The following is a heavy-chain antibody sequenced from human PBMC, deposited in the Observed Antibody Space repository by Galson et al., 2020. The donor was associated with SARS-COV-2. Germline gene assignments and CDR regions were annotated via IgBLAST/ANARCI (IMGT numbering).Heavy chain of an antibody. V-gene: IGHV3-13*05. J-gene: IGHJ2*01. Sequence: TGGSLRLSCAASGFTFSSYDMHWVRQITGKGLEWVSGISTNGGPAYPGSAEGRFTISRDNAQSSVFLQMNSLTAGDTAVYYCARETGVPGNWYFDLWGRGTLVTVSS. CDR3: ARETGVPGNWYFDL. CDR1: GFTFSSYD. CDR2: ISTNGGP. D-gene: IGHD6-19*01.